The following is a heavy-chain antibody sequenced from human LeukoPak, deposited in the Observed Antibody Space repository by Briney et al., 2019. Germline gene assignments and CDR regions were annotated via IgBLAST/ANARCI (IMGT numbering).Heavy chain of an antibody. J-gene: IGHJ4*02. CDR3: AKGNSYDSSGLPFDY. V-gene: IGHV3-48*04. CDR1: EFSLSSYS. CDR2: ISSSGRNV. D-gene: IGHD3-22*01. Sequence: GGSLRLSCAASEFSLSSYSMDWFRQTPGKGLEWISYISSSGRNVYYADSVGGRFTASRDNARNSLYLQMNSLRAEDTALYYCAKGNSYDSSGLPFDYWGQGTLVTVSS.